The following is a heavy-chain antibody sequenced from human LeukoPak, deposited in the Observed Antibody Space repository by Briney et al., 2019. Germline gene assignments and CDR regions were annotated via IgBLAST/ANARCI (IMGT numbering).Heavy chain of an antibody. V-gene: IGHV3-30*18. CDR1: GFTFSSYG. D-gene: IGHD3-10*02. CDR3: AKDVRDYFDY. Sequence: PGRSLRLSCAASGFTFSSYGMHWVRQAPGKGLEWVAVISYDGSNKYYADSVKGRFTISRDNSKNTRYLQMNSLRAEDTAVYYCAKDVRDYFDYWGQGTLVTVSS. CDR2: ISYDGSNK. J-gene: IGHJ4*02.